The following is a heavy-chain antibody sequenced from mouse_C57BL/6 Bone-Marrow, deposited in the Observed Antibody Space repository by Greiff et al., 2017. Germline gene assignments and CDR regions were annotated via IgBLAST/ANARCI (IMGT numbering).Heavy chain of an antibody. Sequence: EVQGVESGEGLVKPGGSLKLSCAASGFTFSSYAMSWVRQTPEKRLEWVGYISRGGDYIYYADTVKGRFTMSRDNARNTLYLQMSSLKSEDTAMYYCTRDYYYGSSPFAYWGQGTLVTVSA. CDR1: GFTFSSYA. J-gene: IGHJ3*01. CDR3: TRDYYYGSSPFAY. D-gene: IGHD1-1*01. V-gene: IGHV5-9-1*02. CDR2: ISRGGDYI.